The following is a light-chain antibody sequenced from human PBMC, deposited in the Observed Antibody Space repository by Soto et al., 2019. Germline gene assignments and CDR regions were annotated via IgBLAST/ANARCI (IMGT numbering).Light chain of an antibody. V-gene: IGLV1-44*01. CDR3: EEWDESRYGRV. Sequence: QSVLTQPPSASGTPGQRVTISCSGSSSNIGANTVNWYQQLPGTAPKLLISNNDQRPSGVPDRFSGSKSGTSASLAISGLQSEDDSDYYCEEWDESRYGRVFVSGNKVTVL. CDR2: NND. J-gene: IGLJ1*01. CDR1: SSNIGANT.